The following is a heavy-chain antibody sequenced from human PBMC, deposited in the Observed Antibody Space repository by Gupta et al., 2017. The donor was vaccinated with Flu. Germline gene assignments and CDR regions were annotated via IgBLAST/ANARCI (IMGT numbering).Heavy chain of an antibody. D-gene: IGHD6-13*01. CDR3: ARGGYASNWYFDS. J-gene: IGHJ4*02. V-gene: IGHV3-23*01. CDR2: ISASGVT. Sequence: EVQLLESGGNLIQPGGSLRLSCAASGFTFVSYAMRWVRQAPGKGLEWVSAISASGVTYYADSVMGRFTFSRDSSKDTVYLQMNSLRAEDTAVYYCARGGYASNWYFDSWGQGTLVTVSS. CDR1: GFTFVSYA.